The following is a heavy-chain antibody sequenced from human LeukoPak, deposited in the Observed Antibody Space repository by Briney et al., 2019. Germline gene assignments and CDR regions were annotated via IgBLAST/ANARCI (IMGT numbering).Heavy chain of an antibody. V-gene: IGHV3-66*02. J-gene: IGHJ6*03. CDR2: IYSGGST. D-gene: IGHD6-19*01. Sequence: GGSLRLSCAASGFTVSSNYMSWVRQAPGKGLEWVSVIYSGGSTYYADSVKGRFTISRDNSKNTLYLQMNSLRAGDTAVYYCAREYSSGWYPNYYYYYMDVWGKGTTVTVSS. CDR3: AREYSSGWYPNYYYYYMDV. CDR1: GFTVSSNY.